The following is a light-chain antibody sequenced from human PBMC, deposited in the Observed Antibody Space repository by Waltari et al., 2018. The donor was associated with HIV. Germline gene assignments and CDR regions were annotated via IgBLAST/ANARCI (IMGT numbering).Light chain of an antibody. CDR1: SSNIGAGYD. CDR2: ANI. CDR3: QSFDSSLTTSGVI. V-gene: IGLV1-40*01. J-gene: IGLJ2*01. Sequence: QSVLTQPPSVSGAPGQRVTISCTGSSSNIGAGYDVHWYQQLPGTAPKLLIDANIHRPSGVPDRFSGSKSGSSASLAITGLQAEDEAHYYCQSFDSSLTTSGVIFGGGTKLTVL.